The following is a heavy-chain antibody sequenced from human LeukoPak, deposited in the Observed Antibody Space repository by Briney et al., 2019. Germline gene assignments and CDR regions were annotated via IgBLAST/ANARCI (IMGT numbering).Heavy chain of an antibody. V-gene: IGHV3-21*04. Sequence: GGSLRLSCAASGFTFSDYSMNWVRQAPGKGLEWVSSINRNSRHEYYADSVKGRFTISRDNSKNTLYLQMNSLRAEDTAVYYCAKMGAGTTSRRFDPWGQGTLVTVSS. CDR3: AKMGAGTTSRRFDP. CDR1: GFTFSDYS. D-gene: IGHD1-7*01. CDR2: INRNSRHE. J-gene: IGHJ5*02.